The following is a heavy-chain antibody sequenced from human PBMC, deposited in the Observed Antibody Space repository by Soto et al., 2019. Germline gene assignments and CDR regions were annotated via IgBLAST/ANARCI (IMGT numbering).Heavy chain of an antibody. CDR2: IIPILGIA. D-gene: IGHD6-13*01. J-gene: IGHJ5*02. V-gene: IGHV1-69*02. CDR1: GGTFSSYT. CDR3: ARAPSGAAIAAAGIGLHWFDP. Sequence: QVQLVQSGAEVKKPGSSVKVSCKASGGTFSSYTISWVRQAPGQGLEWMGRIIPILGIANYAQKFQGRVTITADKSTSTAYMELSSLRSEDTAVYYCARAPSGAAIAAAGIGLHWFDPWGQGTLVTVSS.